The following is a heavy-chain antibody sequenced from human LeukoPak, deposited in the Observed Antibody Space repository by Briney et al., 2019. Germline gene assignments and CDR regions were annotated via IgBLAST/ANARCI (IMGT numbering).Heavy chain of an antibody. J-gene: IGHJ5*02. CDR2: INHSGST. Sequence: SETLSLTCAVYGGSFSGYYWSWIRQPPGKGLEWIGEINHSGSTNYNPSLKSRVTISVDTSKNQFSLKLSSVTAADTAVYYCARANPTTVNWFDPWGQGTLVTVSS. CDR1: GGSFSGYY. CDR3: ARANPTTVNWFDP. D-gene: IGHD4-4*01. V-gene: IGHV4-34*01.